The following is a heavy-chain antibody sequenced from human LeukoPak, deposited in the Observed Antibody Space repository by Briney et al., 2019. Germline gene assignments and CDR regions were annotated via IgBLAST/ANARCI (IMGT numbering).Heavy chain of an antibody. V-gene: IGHV3-15*07. CDR2: IRSKRDGGTT. Sequence: GGSLRLSCLASGFTFSNTWMNWVRQAPGKGLEWVARIRSKRDGGTTDYAAPVKGRFTISRDDSKNTMYLQMNSQKAEDTVVYYCARDWYYAFDFWGQGTMVTVSS. CDR3: ARDWYYAFDF. CDR1: GFTFSNTW. J-gene: IGHJ3*01. D-gene: IGHD2-21*02.